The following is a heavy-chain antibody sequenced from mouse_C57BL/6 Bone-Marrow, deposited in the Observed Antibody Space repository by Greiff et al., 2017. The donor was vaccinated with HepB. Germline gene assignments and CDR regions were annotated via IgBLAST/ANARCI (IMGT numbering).Heavy chain of an antibody. D-gene: IGHD1-2*01. Sequence: EVQRVESGGGLVKPGGSLKLSCAASGFTFSDYGMHWVRQAPEKGLEWVAYISSGSSTIYYADTVKGRFTISRDNAKNTLFLQMTSLRSEDTAMYYCARPGTTAPYAMDYWGQGTSVTVSS. V-gene: IGHV5-17*01. CDR2: ISSGSSTI. CDR3: ARPGTTAPYAMDY. J-gene: IGHJ4*01. CDR1: GFTFSDYG.